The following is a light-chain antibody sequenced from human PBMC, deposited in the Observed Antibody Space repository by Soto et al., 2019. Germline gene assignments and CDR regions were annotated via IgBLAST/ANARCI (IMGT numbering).Light chain of an antibody. CDR2: DVS. V-gene: IGLV2-14*01. CDR1: SSDVGGYNY. CDR3: SSYTSSSFL. Sequence: QSALTQPASVSGSPGQSITISCTGTSSDVGGYNYVSWYQQHPGKAPKLMIYDVSNRPSGVSNRFSGSKSGNTASLTISGLQAEDEAYYYCSSYTSSSFLFGGGTKLTVL. J-gene: IGLJ2*01.